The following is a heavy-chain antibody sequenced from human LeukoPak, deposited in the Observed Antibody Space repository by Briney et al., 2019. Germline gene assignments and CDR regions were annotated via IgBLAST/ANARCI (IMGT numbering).Heavy chain of an antibody. CDR1: GFTFSSYG. CDR3: AKEGANGPIDY. J-gene: IGHJ4*02. D-gene: IGHD4/OR15-4a*01. Sequence: GRSLGLSCAASGFTFSSYGMHWVRQAPGKGLEWVAVISYDGSNKYYADSVKGRFTISRDNSKNTLYLQMNSLRAEDTAVYYCAKEGANGPIDYWGQGTLVTVSS. V-gene: IGHV3-30*18. CDR2: ISYDGSNK.